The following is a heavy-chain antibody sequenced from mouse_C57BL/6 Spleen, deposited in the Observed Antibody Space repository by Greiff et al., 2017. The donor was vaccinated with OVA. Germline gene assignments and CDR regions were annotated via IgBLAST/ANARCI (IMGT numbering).Heavy chain of an antibody. D-gene: IGHD2-2*01. CDR2: IDPETGGT. V-gene: IGHV1-15*01. CDR1: GYTFTDYE. J-gene: IGHJ4*01. Sequence: QVQLQQSGAELVRPGASVTLSCKASGYTFTDYEMHWVKQTPVHGLEWIGAIDPETGGTAYNQKFKGKAILTADTSSSTAYMELRSLTSEDSAVYYGTREGSTMVTSYAMDDWGQGTSVTVSS. CDR3: TREGSTMVTSYAMDD.